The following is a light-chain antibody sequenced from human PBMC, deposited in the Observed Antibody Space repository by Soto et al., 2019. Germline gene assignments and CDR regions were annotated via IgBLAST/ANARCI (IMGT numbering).Light chain of an antibody. CDR2: GAS. J-gene: IGKJ4*01. Sequence: VLTQTPLSLSVTPGQPATLSCRASQSVSNNYLAWYQQKPGQAPRLLIYGASNRATGIPARFSGSGSGTEFTLTISSLQSEDCAIYYCQQYHTWPITFGGGTKVDIK. V-gene: IGKV3D-15*01. CDR1: QSVSNN. CDR3: QQYHTWPIT.